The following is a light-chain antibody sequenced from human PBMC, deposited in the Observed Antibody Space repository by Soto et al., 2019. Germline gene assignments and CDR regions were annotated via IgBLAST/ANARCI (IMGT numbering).Light chain of an antibody. CDR3: CSYASSSTSRV. V-gene: IGLV2-23*02. CDR1: SSNVGNYNV. Sequence: QSALTQPASVSGSPGQSITMSCTGSSSNVGNYNVSSWYQHHPGKPPKLIFYDVSKRPSGVSTRFSGSKSGNTSSLTISGLLPEDEDDYYCCSYASSSTSRVFGGGTKLTVL. CDR2: DVS. J-gene: IGLJ3*02.